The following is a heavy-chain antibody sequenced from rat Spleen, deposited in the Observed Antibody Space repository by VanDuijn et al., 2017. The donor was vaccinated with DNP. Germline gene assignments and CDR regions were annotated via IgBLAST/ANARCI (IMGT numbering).Heavy chain of an antibody. D-gene: IGHD1-10*01. Sequence: EVQLVESGGGLVQHGRSLKLSCGVSGMRFTDYHMAWVRKAPTKCLEWVASITYDGGSTYYRESVKGRFTISRDNAKSTLYLQMNSLRSEDMATYYCARPIYNNHGGFAYWGQGTLVTVSS. CDR3: ARPIYNNHGGFAY. V-gene: IGHV5-22*01. CDR2: ITYDGGST. CDR1: GMRFTDYH. J-gene: IGHJ3*01.